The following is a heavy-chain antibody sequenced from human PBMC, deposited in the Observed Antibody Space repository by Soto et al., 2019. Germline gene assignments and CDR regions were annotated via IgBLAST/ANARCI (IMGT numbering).Heavy chain of an antibody. CDR3: ARIPYSSSWYLDY. CDR2: IYHGGST. CDR1: GYSISSGYY. J-gene: IGHJ4*02. Sequence: ASETLSLTCAVSGYSISSGYYWGWIRQPPGKRLEWIGSIYHGGSTYYNPSLKSRVTISIDTSKNQFSLRLSSVNAADTAVYYCARIPYSSSWYLDYWGQGTLVTVSS. V-gene: IGHV4-38-2*01. D-gene: IGHD6-13*01.